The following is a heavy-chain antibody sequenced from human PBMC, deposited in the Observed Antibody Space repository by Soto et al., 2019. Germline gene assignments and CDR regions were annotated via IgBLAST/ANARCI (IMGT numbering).Heavy chain of an antibody. D-gene: IGHD6-13*01. CDR1: GFSLSTSGVG. V-gene: IGHV2-5*02. CDR3: ALRLRAAATYVLDI. CDR2: TYWDDDM. J-gene: IGHJ3*02. Sequence: QITLKETGPTLVKPTQTIPLTCTFSGFSLSTSGVGVGWIRQPPGKALEWLAVTYWDDDMRYSPSLKSRLTITKDTSRNQVVLKMTNMDPVDTATYYCALRLRAAATYVLDIWGQGTRVTASP.